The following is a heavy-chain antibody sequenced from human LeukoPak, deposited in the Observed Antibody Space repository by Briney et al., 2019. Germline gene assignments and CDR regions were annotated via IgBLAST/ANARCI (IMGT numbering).Heavy chain of an antibody. CDR1: GYSISSGYY. D-gene: IGHD4-17*01. V-gene: IGHV4-38-2*01. CDR3: ARLPVTNYYMDV. Sequence: SETLSLTCAVSGYSISSGYYWGWIRQPPGKGLEWIGSIYHSGSTYYNPPLKSRVTISVDTSKNQFSLKLSSVTAADTAVYYCARLPVTNYYMDVWGKGTTVTVSS. J-gene: IGHJ6*03. CDR2: IYHSGST.